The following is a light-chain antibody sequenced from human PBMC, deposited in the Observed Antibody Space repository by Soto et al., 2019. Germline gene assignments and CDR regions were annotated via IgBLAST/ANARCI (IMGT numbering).Light chain of an antibody. CDR3: QKYNSAPRT. J-gene: IGKJ1*01. V-gene: IGKV1-33*01. CDR2: DAS. Sequence: DIQMTQSPSSLSASVGDRVTITCQASQNINNYLNWYQQKPGRAPKLLIYDASNLEAGVPSRFRGSGSGTDFTLTISSLQPEDVATYYCQKYNSAPRTFGQGTKV. CDR1: QNINNY.